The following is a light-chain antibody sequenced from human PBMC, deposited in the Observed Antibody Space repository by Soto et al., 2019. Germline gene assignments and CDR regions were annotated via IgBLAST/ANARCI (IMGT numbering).Light chain of an antibody. J-gene: IGKJ2*01. Sequence: EIVMTQTPLSLPVTPGEAASISCTSSQSLLDSDDGNTYLDWYLHKPGQPPQLLIHTLSDGASGVQDRFSGSGSGTDFTLKISRVEAGDVGIYDCMQRLEFPYTFGQGTKLEIK. CDR1: QSLLDSDDGNTY. V-gene: IGKV2-40*01. CDR3: MQRLEFPYT. CDR2: TLS.